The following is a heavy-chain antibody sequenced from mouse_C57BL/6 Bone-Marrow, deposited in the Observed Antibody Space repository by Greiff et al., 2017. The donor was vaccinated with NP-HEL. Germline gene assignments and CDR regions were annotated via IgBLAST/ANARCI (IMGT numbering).Heavy chain of an antibody. CDR2: IYPRDGST. V-gene: IGHV1-78*01. D-gene: IGHD1-1*01. CDR3: ARSGYYGSSYRDYFDY. CDR1: GYTFTDHT. Sequence: QVQLQQSDAELVKPGASVKISCKVSGYTFTDHTIHWMKQRPEQGLEWIGYIYPRDGSTKYNEKFKGKATLTADKSSSTAYMQLNSLTSEDSAVYFCARSGYYGSSYRDYFDYWGQGTTLTVSS. J-gene: IGHJ2*01.